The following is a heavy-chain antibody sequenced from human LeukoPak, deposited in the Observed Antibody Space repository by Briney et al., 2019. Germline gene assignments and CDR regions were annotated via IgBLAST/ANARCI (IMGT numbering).Heavy chain of an antibody. CDR2: IIPILGIA. J-gene: IGHJ6*02. D-gene: IGHD3-10*01. CDR1: GYTFTSYG. Sequence: GASVKVSCKASGYTFTSYGISWVRQAPGQGLEWMGRIIPILGIANYAQKFQGRVTITADKSTSTAYMELSSLRSEDTAEYYCARGGMVRGVIITGDSYYYGMDVWGQGTTVTVSS. CDR3: ARGGMVRGVIITGDSYYYGMDV. V-gene: IGHV1-69*04.